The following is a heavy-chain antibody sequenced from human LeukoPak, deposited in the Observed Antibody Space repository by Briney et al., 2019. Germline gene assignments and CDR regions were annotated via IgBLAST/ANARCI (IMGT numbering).Heavy chain of an antibody. CDR3: ARNSGSGFDY. CDR2: IDPSGGST. CDR1: GYTFTSYY. J-gene: IGHJ4*02. Sequence: GASVTVSCKASGYTFTSYYIVWVRQAPGQGLEWMGRIDPSGGSTSYAQKFQGRVTMTRGTSTSTVYMELSSLISEDTAVYYCARNSGSGFDYWGQGTLVTVSS. V-gene: IGHV1-46*01. D-gene: IGHD2-15*01.